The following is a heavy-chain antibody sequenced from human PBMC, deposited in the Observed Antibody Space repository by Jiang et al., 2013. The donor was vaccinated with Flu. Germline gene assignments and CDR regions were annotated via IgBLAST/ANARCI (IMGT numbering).Heavy chain of an antibody. J-gene: IGHJ4*02. D-gene: IGHD1-26*01. CDR3: ARKTDSGIAPNDY. CDR2: IYYSGNX. CDR1: GGSISSSNW. Sequence: GLVKPSGTLSLTCAVSGGSISSSNWWSWVRQPPGKGLEWIGEIYYSGNXNYNPSLKSRVTISVDKSKNQLSLKLRSVTAADTAIYYCARKTDSGIAPNDYWGQGTLVTVSS. V-gene: IGHV4-4*02.